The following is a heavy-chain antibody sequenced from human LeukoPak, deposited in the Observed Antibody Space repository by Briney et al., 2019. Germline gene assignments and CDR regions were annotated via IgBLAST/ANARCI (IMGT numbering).Heavy chain of an antibody. Sequence: SQTLSLTCTVSGGSISSGSYYWSWIRQPAGKGLEWIGRIYTSGSTNYNPSLKSRVTISVDTSKNQFSLKLSSVTAADTAVYYCARDNGDDFWSGYSQLYYYYYMDVWGKGTTVTVSS. D-gene: IGHD3-3*01. J-gene: IGHJ6*03. V-gene: IGHV4-61*02. CDR1: GGSISSGSYY. CDR3: ARDNGDDFWSGYSQLYYYYYMDV. CDR2: IYTSGST.